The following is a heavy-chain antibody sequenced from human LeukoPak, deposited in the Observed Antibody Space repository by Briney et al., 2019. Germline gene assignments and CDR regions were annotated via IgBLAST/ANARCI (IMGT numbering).Heavy chain of an antibody. Sequence: PGGSLRLSCAASGFTFSSYGMHWVRQAPGKGLEWVAVIWYDGSNKYYADSVKGRFTISRDNSKNTLYLQMNSLRAEDTAVYYCARDSYAYYFDYWGQGTLVTVSS. V-gene: IGHV3-30*19. CDR3: ARDSYAYYFDY. J-gene: IGHJ4*02. CDR1: GFTFSSYG. D-gene: IGHD2-2*01. CDR2: IWYDGSNK.